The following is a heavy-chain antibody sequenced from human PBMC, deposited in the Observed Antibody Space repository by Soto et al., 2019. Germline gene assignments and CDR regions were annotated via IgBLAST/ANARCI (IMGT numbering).Heavy chain of an antibody. CDR3: AKDRSPLPDPFDY. D-gene: IGHD3-10*01. CDR2: ISYDGSNK. V-gene: IGHV3-30*18. J-gene: IGHJ4*02. Sequence: GGSLRLSCAASGFTFSSYGMHWVRQAPGKGLEWVAVISYDGSNKYYADSVKGRFTISRDNSKNTLYLQMNSLRAEDTAVYYCAKDRSPLPDPFDYWGQGTLVTVSS. CDR1: GFTFSSYG.